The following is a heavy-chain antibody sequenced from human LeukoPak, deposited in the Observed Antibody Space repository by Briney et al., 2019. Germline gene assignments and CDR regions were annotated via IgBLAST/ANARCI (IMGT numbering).Heavy chain of an antibody. Sequence: PGGSLRLSCAASGFTFSSYSMNWVRQAPGKGLEWVSYITSSSSTIYYADSVKGRFTISRDNAKNSLYLQMNSLRAEDTAVYYCAGGGAGDWFDPWGQGTLVTVSS. D-gene: IGHD2-15*01. CDR1: GFTFSSYS. V-gene: IGHV3-48*04. CDR2: ITSSSSTI. CDR3: AGGGAGDWFDP. J-gene: IGHJ5*02.